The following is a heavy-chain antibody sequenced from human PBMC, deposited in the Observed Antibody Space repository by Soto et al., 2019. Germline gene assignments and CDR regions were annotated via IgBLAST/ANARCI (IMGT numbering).Heavy chain of an antibody. Sequence: EVQLVESGGGLVKPGGSLRLSCAASGFTFSSYTMNWVRQAPGKGLEWVSSITPSSNYIYYADSVKGRFTISRDNAKNSRYLQMNSLRAEDTAVYYCHCSAFVWGQGDLVTVSS. CDR1: GFTFSSYT. CDR3: HCSAFV. V-gene: IGHV3-21*06. CDR2: ITPSSNYI. J-gene: IGHJ4*02. D-gene: IGHD6-6*01.